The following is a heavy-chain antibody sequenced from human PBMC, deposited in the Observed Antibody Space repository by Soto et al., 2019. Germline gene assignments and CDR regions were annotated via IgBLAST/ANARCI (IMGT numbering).Heavy chain of an antibody. V-gene: IGHV3-9*01. CDR2: ISWNSGSI. Sequence: GGSLRLSCAASGFTFDDYAMHWVRQAPGKGLEWVSGISWNSGSIGYADSVKGRFTISRDNAKNSLYLQMNSLRAEDTALYYCAKAITVTPHLMAAFDIWGQGTMVTVSS. CDR3: AKAITVTPHLMAAFDI. D-gene: IGHD4-17*01. CDR1: GFTFDDYA. J-gene: IGHJ3*02.